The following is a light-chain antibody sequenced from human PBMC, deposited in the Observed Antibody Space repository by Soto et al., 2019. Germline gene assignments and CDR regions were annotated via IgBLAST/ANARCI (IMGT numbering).Light chain of an antibody. CDR1: QSVSSSY. CDR3: QQYNSSPWT. V-gene: IGKV3-20*01. Sequence: DIVLTQSPGTLSLSPGERATLSCRASQSVSSSYLAWYQQKPGQAPRLLIYGASTRANGIPDRFSGSGSGTDFNLTISILEPEDVAVYYCQQYNSSPWTFGQGTKVEIK. CDR2: GAS. J-gene: IGKJ1*01.